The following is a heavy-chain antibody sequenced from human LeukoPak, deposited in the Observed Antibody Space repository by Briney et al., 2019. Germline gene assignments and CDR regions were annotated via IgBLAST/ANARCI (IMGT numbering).Heavy chain of an antibody. CDR3: ARDYYYDSSGYYSGGHFDY. J-gene: IGHJ4*02. CDR2: IKQDGNEK. V-gene: IGHV3-7*03. CDR1: GFTFTTYW. D-gene: IGHD3-22*01. Sequence: PGGSLRLSCAASGFTFTTYWMGWVRQAPGKGLEWVASIKQDGNEKYYVDSVKGRFTISRDNAKNSLYLQMNSLRAEDTALYYCARDYYYDSSGYYSGGHFDYWGQGTLVTVSS.